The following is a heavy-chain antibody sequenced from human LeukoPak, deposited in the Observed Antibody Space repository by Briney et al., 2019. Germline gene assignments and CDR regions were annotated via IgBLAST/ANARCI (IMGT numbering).Heavy chain of an antibody. CDR3: AKIRTPGSYFDY. J-gene: IGHJ4*02. Sequence: GGSLRLSCAASGFTFSSYAMHWVRQAPGKGLEWVAVISYDGSNKYYADSVKGRFTISRDNSKNTLYLQMNSLRAEDTAVYYCAKIRTPGSYFDYWGQGTLVTVSS. CDR2: ISYDGSNK. CDR1: GFTFSSYA. V-gene: IGHV3-30-3*02. D-gene: IGHD2-15*01.